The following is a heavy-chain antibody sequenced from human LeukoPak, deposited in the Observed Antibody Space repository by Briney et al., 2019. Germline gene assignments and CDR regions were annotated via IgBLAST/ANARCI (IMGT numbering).Heavy chain of an antibody. V-gene: IGHV3-21*01. Sequence: PGGSLRLSCAASGFTFSSYSMNWVRQAPGKGLEWVSSIGSSSSYIYYADSVKGRFTISRDNAKNSLYLQMNSLRAEDTAVYYCASLLIAAAATDYWGQGTLVTVSS. CDR3: ASLLIAAAATDY. CDR1: GFTFSSYS. J-gene: IGHJ4*02. D-gene: IGHD6-13*01. CDR2: IGSSSSYI.